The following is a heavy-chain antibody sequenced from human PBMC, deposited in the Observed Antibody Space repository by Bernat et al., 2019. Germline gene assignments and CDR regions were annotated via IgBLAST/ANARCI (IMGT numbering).Heavy chain of an antibody. Sequence: QVQLQESGPGLVKPSETLSLTCTVSGGSISSYYWSWIRQPPGKGLEWIGYIYYSGSTNYNPSLKRRVTISVDTSKNQFSLKLSSVTAADTAVYYCARSYYYGSGRSYFDYWGQGTLVTVSS. J-gene: IGHJ4*02. D-gene: IGHD3-10*01. V-gene: IGHV4-59*08. CDR1: GGSISSYY. CDR2: IYYSGST. CDR3: ARSYYYGSGRSYFDY.